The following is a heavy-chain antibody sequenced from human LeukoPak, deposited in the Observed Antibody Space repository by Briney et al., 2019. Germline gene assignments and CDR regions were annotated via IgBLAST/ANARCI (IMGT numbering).Heavy chain of an antibody. CDR2: ISWNSGSI. CDR3: AKVPITMVRGVNYYFDY. Sequence: PGGSLRLSCAAPGFTFDDYAMHWVRQAPGKGLEWVSGISWNSGSIGYADSVKGRFTISRDNAKNSLYLQMNSLRAEDTALYYCAKVPITMVRGVNYYFDYWGQGTLVTVSS. V-gene: IGHV3-9*01. D-gene: IGHD3-10*01. CDR1: GFTFDDYA. J-gene: IGHJ4*02.